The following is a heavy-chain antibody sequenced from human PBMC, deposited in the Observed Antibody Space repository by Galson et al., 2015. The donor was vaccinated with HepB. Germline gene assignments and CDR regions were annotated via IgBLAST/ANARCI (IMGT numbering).Heavy chain of an antibody. D-gene: IGHD3-22*01. Sequence: FLRLSCAASGFTVSSSYMSWVRQAPEKGLEWVSVIYSGYNTYYADSVKGRFTISRDNSKNTLYLQMSSLRAEDTAVYYCARAKSYYDSSAYFFDHWGQGTLVTVSS. V-gene: IGHV3-53*01. J-gene: IGHJ4*02. CDR1: GFTVSSSY. CDR3: ARAKSYYDSSAYFFDH. CDR2: IYSGYNT.